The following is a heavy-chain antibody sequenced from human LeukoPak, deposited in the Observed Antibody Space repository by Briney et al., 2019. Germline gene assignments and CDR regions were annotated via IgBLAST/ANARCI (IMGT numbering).Heavy chain of an antibody. J-gene: IGHJ4*02. V-gene: IGHV4-34*01. CDR3: ARRNPGDFWSGYLYYFDY. CDR2: INHSGST. CDR1: GGSFSGYY. D-gene: IGHD3-3*01. Sequence: SGTLSLTCAVYGGSFSGYYWSWIRQPPGKGLEWIGEINHSGSTNYNPSLKSRVTISVDTSKNQFSLKLSSVTAADTAVYYCARRNPGDFWSGYLYYFDYWGQGTLVTVSS.